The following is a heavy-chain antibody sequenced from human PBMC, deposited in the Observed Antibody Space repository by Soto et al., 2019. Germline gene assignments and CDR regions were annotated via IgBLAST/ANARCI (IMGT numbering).Heavy chain of an antibody. CDR3: ARRIVATETFDY. Sequence: SETLSLICPLSAGSSSSSSFHWGWIPQPPGKGLEWNGSIYYSGSTYYSPSLKSRVTISVDTAKNQFSLTVTSVTAADTAVYYCARRIVATETFDYWGQGTLVTAPQ. D-gene: IGHD5-12*01. CDR2: IYYSGST. V-gene: IGHV4-39*01. CDR1: AGSSSSSSFH. J-gene: IGHJ4*02.